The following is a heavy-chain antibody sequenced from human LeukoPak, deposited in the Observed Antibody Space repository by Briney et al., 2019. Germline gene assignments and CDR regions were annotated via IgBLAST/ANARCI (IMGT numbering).Heavy chain of an antibody. CDR1: GYTFTSYY. Sequence: ASVKVSCKASGYTFTSYYMHWVRQAPGQGLEWMGLINPSGGSTSYAQKFQGRVTMTRDMSTSTVYMELSSLRSEDTAVYYCARRGGSERGQLMMGEGYYFDYWGQGTLVTVSS. D-gene: IGHD2-2*01. CDR2: INPSGGST. V-gene: IGHV1-46*01. CDR3: ARRGGSERGQLMMGEGYYFDY. J-gene: IGHJ4*02.